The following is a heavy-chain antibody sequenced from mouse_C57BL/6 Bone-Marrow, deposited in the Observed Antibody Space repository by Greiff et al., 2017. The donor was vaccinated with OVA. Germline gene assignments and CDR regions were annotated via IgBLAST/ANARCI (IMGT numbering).Heavy chain of an antibody. CDR3: AREGDYSYAMDY. V-gene: IGHV1-80*01. CDR2: IYPGDGDT. D-gene: IGHD2-4*01. J-gene: IGHJ4*01. Sequence: QVQLQQSGAELVKPGASVKLSCKASGYAFSSYWMNWVKQRPGQGLEWIGQIYPGDGDTNYNGKFKGKATLTADKSSSTAYMQLSSLTSEDSAVYYCAREGDYSYAMDYWGQGTSVTVSS. CDR1: GYAFSSYW.